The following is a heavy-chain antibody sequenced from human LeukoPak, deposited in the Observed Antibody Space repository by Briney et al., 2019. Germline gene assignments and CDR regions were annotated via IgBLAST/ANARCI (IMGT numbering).Heavy chain of an antibody. CDR2: IYPGDSDT. Sequence: GESLKISCKGSGYSFTSYWIGWVRQMPGKGLEWMGIIYPGDSDTRYSPSFQGQVTISADKSISTAYLQWSSLKASDTAMYYCARLEGGYCSSTSCSNWFDPWGQGTLVTASS. V-gene: IGHV5-51*01. J-gene: IGHJ5*02. CDR1: GYSFTSYW. CDR3: ARLEGGYCSSTSCSNWFDP. D-gene: IGHD2-2*03.